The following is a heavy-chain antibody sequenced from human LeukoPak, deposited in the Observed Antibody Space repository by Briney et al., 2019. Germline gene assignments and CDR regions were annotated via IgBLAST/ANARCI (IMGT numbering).Heavy chain of an antibody. CDR1: GGSISSSSYY. D-gene: IGHD3-9*01. V-gene: IGHV4-39*01. CDR2: IYYSGST. J-gene: IGHJ4*02. CDR3: ARLWVVDISPRVPRGYDY. Sequence: SETLSLTCTVSGGSISSSSYYWGWIRQPPGKGLEWIGSIYYSGSTYYNPSLKSRVTISVDTSKNQFSLKLSSVTAADTAVYYCARLWVVDISPRVPRGYDYWGQGTLVTVSS.